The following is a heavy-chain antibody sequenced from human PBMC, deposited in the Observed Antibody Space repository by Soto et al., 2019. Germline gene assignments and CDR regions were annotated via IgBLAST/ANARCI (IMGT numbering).Heavy chain of an antibody. J-gene: IGHJ4*02. Sequence: PSETLSLTCAVSGGSISRGGYSWSWIRQPPGKGLEWIGYIYHSGSPTYSPSLRGRATISVDKSNNQFSLRLRSVTAADTAVYYCARARNLLTGYYKGGFYYFDFWGQGALVTVSS. V-gene: IGHV4-30-2*01. CDR3: ARARNLLTGYYKGGFYYFDF. CDR1: GGSISRGGYS. CDR2: IYHSGSP. D-gene: IGHD3-9*01.